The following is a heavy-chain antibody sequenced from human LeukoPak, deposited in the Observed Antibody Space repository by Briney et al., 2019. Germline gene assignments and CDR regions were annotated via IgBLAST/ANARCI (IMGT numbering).Heavy chain of an antibody. CDR3: ARDSGYSYADDY. D-gene: IGHD5-18*01. CDR1: GFTVSSNY. Sequence: GGSLILSCAASGFTVSSNYMSWVRQAPGKGLEWVSVIYSGGSTFYADSVKGRFSISRDNSKNTLYLQMNSLRAEDTAVYYCARDSGYSYADDYWGQGTLVTVSS. J-gene: IGHJ4*02. CDR2: IYSGGST. V-gene: IGHV3-53*01.